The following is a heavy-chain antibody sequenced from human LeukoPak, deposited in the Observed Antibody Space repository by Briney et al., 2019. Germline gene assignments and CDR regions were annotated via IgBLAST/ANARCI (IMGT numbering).Heavy chain of an antibody. CDR3: ARDYRSYYFDY. V-gene: IGHV1-69*01. CDR1: GGTFTSYA. D-gene: IGHD3-16*02. J-gene: IGHJ4*02. Sequence: SVKVSCKASGGTFTSYAISWVRQAPGQGLEWMGGIIPIFGTANYEQKFQGRVTITADESTSTAYMELSSLRSEDTAVYYCARDYRSYYFDYWGQGTLVTVSS. CDR2: IIPIFGTA.